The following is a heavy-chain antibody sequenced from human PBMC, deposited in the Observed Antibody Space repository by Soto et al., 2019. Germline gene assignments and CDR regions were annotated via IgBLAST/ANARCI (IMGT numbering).Heavy chain of an antibody. CDR2: ISSSSSTI. J-gene: IGHJ5*02. CDR1: GFTFSSYS. CDR3: ARDQSSSSSGYWFDP. D-gene: IGHD6-13*01. V-gene: IGHV3-48*02. Sequence: EVQLVESGGGLVQPGGSLRLSCAASGFTFSSYSMNWVRQAPGKGLEWVSYISSSSSTIYYADSVKGRFTISRDNAKNSLYLQMNSLRDEDTAVYYCARDQSSSSSGYWFDPWGQGTLVTVSS.